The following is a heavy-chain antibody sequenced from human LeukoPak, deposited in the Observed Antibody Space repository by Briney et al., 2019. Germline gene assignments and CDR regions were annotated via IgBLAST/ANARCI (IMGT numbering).Heavy chain of an antibody. CDR2: IKFDGIQE. CDR3: ASGSLGHYYDSSGYEY. Sequence: GRSLRLSCAASGFSLSSYGMNWVRQAPGKGLEWVGGIKFDGIQEFYADSVKGRFTVSKDTSKNTLHLQMDSLRAEDTAVYYCASGSLGHYYDSSGYEYWGQGILVTVSS. CDR1: GFSLSSYG. V-gene: IGHV3-33*05. D-gene: IGHD3-22*01. J-gene: IGHJ4*02.